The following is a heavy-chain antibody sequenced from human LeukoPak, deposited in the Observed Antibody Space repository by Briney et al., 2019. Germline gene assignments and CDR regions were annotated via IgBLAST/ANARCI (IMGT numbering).Heavy chain of an antibody. CDR1: GFTFSSYA. J-gene: IGHJ4*02. CDR2: ISGSGGST. CDR3: AKDLYGAYYDSWSGYSPVDY. D-gene: IGHD3-3*01. Sequence: GGSLRLSCAASGFTFSSYAMSWVRQAPGEGLEWVSAISGSGGSTYYADSVKGRFTISRDNSKNTLYLQMDSLRAEDTDVYYCAKDLYGAYYDSWSGYSPVDYWGQGTLVTVSS. V-gene: IGHV3-23*01.